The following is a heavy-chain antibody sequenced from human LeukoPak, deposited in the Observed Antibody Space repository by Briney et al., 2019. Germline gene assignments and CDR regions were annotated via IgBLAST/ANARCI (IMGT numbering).Heavy chain of an antibody. Sequence: GASVKVSCKASGYTFTSYYMHWVRQAPGQGLEWMGIINPSGGSTSYAQKFQGRVTMTRDTSTSTVYMELSSLRSEDTAVYYCARGPYVAAAGGGSFDYWGQGTLVTVSS. J-gene: IGHJ4*02. CDR3: ARGPYVAAAGGGSFDY. CDR2: INPSGGST. CDR1: GYTFTSYY. V-gene: IGHV1-46*01. D-gene: IGHD6-13*01.